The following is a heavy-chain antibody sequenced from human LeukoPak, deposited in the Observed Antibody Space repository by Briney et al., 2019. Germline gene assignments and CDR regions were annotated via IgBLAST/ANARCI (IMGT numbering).Heavy chain of an antibody. CDR3: AKSGYYYVY. J-gene: IGHJ4*02. D-gene: IGHD3-22*01. CDR1: GFTVSSYA. CDR2: ISGCGGRT. Sequence: PGGSLRLSCAASGFTVSSYAMSWVRQAPGKGLEWVSAISGCGGRTYYADSVKGRFTISGDNSKNTLYLQMNSLRAEDTAVYYCAKSGYYYVYWGQGTLVTVSS. V-gene: IGHV3-23*01.